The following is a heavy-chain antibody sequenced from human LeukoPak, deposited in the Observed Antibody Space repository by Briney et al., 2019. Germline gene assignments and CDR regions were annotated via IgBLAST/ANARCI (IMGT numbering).Heavy chain of an antibody. Sequence: GGSLRLSCAASGFTFSDYYMSWIRQAPGKGLEWVSYISSSGSTIYYADSVKGRFTISRDNAKNSLYLQMNSLRAEDTALYYCARDSSGWHYYYYMDVWGKGTTVTISS. CDR2: ISSSGSTI. V-gene: IGHV3-11*01. D-gene: IGHD6-19*01. CDR1: GFTFSDYY. J-gene: IGHJ6*03. CDR3: ARDSSGWHYYYYMDV.